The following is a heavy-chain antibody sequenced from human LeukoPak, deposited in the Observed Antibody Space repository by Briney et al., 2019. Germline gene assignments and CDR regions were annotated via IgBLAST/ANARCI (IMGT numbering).Heavy chain of an antibody. CDR3: TRYNNDHFDY. Sequence: AGGSLRLSCAGSGLTFGGYGMHWFRRTPGKGLEWVAVIAYDGSRAFYADSVKGRFTISRDNSKNTMSVQMDDLRAEDTAVYYCTRYNNDHFDYWGQGTLVTVSS. V-gene: IGHV3-33*01. CDR2: IAYDGSRA. J-gene: IGHJ4*02. D-gene: IGHD1-14*01. CDR1: GLTFGGYG.